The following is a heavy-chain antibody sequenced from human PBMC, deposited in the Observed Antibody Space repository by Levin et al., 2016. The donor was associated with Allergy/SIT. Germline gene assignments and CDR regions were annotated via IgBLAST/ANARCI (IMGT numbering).Heavy chain of an antibody. Sequence: SETLSLTCTVSGGSITSSTYYWGWIRQPPGKGLEWIGTIYYSGSTYYSPSLKSRVTISVDTSKNQFSLKLSSVTAADTALYFCARQPQWQYNGFDIWGQGTMVTVSS. V-gene: IGHV4-39*01. CDR1: GGSITSSTYY. CDR3: ARQPQWQYNGFDI. D-gene: IGHD6-19*01. CDR2: IYYSGST. J-gene: IGHJ3*02.